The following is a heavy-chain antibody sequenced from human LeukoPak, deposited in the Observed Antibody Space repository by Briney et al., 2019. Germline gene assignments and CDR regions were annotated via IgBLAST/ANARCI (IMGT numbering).Heavy chain of an antibody. V-gene: IGHV1-2*02. Sequence: ASVKVSCKASGYTFTCYYMHWVRQAPGQGLEWMGWINPNSGGTNYAQKFQGRVTMTSDTSISTAYMELSRLRSDDTAVYSCARVGDLDRDLDYLGQGTMVTVSS. CDR3: ARVGDLDRDLDY. J-gene: IGHJ4*02. CDR2: INPNSGGT. CDR1: GYTFTCYY. D-gene: IGHD3-10*01.